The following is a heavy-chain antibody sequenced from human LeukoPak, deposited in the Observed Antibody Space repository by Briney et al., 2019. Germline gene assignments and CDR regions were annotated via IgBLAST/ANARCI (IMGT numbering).Heavy chain of an antibody. CDR1: GVTFSNYA. CDR3: AKLQRIAAAGEDWFDP. D-gene: IGHD6-13*01. Sequence: GGSLRLSCAASGVTFSNYAMSWVRQAPGQGLEWVSGISASGGGTYYADSVKGRFTISRDNSKNTLYLQMNSLRAEDTAVYYCAKLQRIAAAGEDWFDPWGQGALVTVSS. V-gene: IGHV3-23*01. J-gene: IGHJ5*02. CDR2: ISASGGGT.